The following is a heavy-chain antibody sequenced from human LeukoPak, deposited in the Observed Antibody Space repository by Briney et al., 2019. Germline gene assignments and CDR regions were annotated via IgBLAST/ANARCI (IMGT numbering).Heavy chain of an antibody. Sequence: GGSLRLSCAASGFIFNDYAMHWVRQAPGQGLKWVSGISWKSDAIGYADSVKGRFTISRDNAKNSLYLQMNSLRPEDTALYYCATSGDYYYFDYWGQGTLVTVSS. CDR2: ISWKSDAI. CDR3: ATSGDYYYFDY. V-gene: IGHV3-9*01. D-gene: IGHD3-3*01. J-gene: IGHJ4*02. CDR1: GFIFNDYA.